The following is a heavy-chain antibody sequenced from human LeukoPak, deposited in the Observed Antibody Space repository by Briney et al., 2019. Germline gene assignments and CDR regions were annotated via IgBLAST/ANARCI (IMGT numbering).Heavy chain of an antibody. J-gene: IGHJ4*02. V-gene: IGHV1-8*01. CDR1: GYTFTSYD. Sequence: GESLKISCTGSGYTFTSYDINWVRQATGQGLEWMGWMNPNSGNTGYAQTFQGRVTMTRNTSISTAYMELSSLRSEDTAVYYCARGQIPSYYYDSSGPSFGYWGQGTLVTVSS. D-gene: IGHD3-22*01. CDR2: MNPNSGNT. CDR3: ARGQIPSYYYDSSGPSFGY.